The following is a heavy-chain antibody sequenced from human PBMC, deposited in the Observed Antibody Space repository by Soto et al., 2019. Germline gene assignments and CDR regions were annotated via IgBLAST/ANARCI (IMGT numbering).Heavy chain of an antibody. Sequence: EVQLLESGGGLVQPGGSLRLSCAASGFRFGNNAMTWVRQAPGKGLEWVSTISSSGATTYYANSVKGRFTISRDNAKDTLYLLMSSLRADDTAVYFCATSWELKPPWDCWGQGALVTVSS. V-gene: IGHV3-23*01. J-gene: IGHJ4*02. CDR2: ISSSGATT. CDR3: ATSWELKPPWDC. CDR1: GFRFGNNA. D-gene: IGHD1-26*01.